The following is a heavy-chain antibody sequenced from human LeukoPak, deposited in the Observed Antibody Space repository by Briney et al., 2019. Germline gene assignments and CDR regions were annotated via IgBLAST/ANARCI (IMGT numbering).Heavy chain of an antibody. CDR2: ISYDGSNK. V-gene: IGHV3-30-3*01. CDR3: AKVYSSSNY. Sequence: PGRSLRLSCAASGFTFSSYAMHWVRQAPGKGLEWVAVISYDGSNKYYADSVKGRFTISRDNSKDTLYLQMNSLRAEDTAVYYCAKVYSSSNYWGQGTLVTVSS. J-gene: IGHJ4*02. CDR1: GFTFSSYA. D-gene: IGHD6-6*01.